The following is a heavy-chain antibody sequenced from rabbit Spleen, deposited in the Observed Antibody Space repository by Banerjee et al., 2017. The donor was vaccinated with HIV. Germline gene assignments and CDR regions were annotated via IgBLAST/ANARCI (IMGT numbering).Heavy chain of an antibody. Sequence: QQLEESGGGLVQPGGSLKLSCKASGFTLSSCWMNWVRQAPGKGLEWIGYIDPIFGTTAYASWVNGRFTISSHNAQNTLYLRLNSLTAADTATYFCARDRGSGWDDAFDPWGPGTLVTVS. V-gene: IGHV1S7*01. CDR3: ARDRGSGWDDAFDP. CDR2: IDPIFGTT. D-gene: IGHD4-1*01. CDR1: GFTLSSCW. J-gene: IGHJ2*01.